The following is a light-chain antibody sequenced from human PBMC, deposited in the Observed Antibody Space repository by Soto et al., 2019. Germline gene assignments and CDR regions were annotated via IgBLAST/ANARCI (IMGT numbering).Light chain of an antibody. CDR2: SAS. J-gene: IGKJ4*01. CDR3: MQGTHWPLT. V-gene: IGKV2-30*01. CDR1: QSLVYKDGNTY. Sequence: DVVMTQSPLSLPVTLGQPASISCRSSQSLVYKDGNTYLNWFQQRPGQSPRRLIYSASNRDSGVPDRFSGSGSGTDFTLKISRVEAEDVGVYYCMQGTHWPLTFGGGTKVDIK.